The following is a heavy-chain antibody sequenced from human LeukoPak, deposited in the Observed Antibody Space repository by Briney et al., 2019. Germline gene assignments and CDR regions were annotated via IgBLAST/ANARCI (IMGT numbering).Heavy chain of an antibody. CDR3: ARTTLAVAGTGYAFDI. CDR1: GFSFSSFW. J-gene: IGHJ3*02. Sequence: GESLRLSCAASGFSFSSFWMSWVRQAPGKGLGWVANIKQDGSEKYYVDSVKGRFTISRDNAKNSLYLQMNSLRAEDTALYYCARTTLAVAGTGYAFDIWGQGTMVTVSS. V-gene: IGHV3-7*01. CDR2: IKQDGSEK. D-gene: IGHD6-19*01.